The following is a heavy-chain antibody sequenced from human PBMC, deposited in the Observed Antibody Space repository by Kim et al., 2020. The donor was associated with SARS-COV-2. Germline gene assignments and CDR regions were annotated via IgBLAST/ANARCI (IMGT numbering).Heavy chain of an antibody. CDR3: ARDPLKNSFALGYYYYYDMAV. V-gene: IGHV4-31*03. CDR2: IYYSGST. Sequence: SETLSLTCTVSGGTISSGGYYWSWIRQHPGKGLVWIGYIYYSGSTYYNPSLKSRATISVDTSKNQFSLKLSSVTAADTAGYYCARDPLKNSFALGYYYYYDMAVWGQGTTVTVS. D-gene: IGHD1-7*01. J-gene: IGHJ6*02. CDR1: GGTISSGGYY.